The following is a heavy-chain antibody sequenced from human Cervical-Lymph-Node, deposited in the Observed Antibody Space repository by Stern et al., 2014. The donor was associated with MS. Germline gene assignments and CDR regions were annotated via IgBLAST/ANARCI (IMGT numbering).Heavy chain of an antibody. CDR1: GFTFSSYG. CDR2: IWYDGSNK. CDR3: ARDQSFHFDY. J-gene: IGHJ4*02. V-gene: IGHV3-33*01. D-gene: IGHD1-26*01. Sequence: VQLVESGGGVVQPGRSLRLSCAASGFTFSSYGMHWVRQAPGKGLEWVAVIWYDGSNKYYADSVKGRFTISRDKSKNTLYLQMNSLRAEDTAIYYCARDQSFHFDYWGQGTLVTVSS.